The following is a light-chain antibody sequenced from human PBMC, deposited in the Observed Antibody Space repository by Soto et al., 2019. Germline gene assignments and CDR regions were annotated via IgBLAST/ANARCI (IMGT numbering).Light chain of an antibody. CDR1: QSVTNH. V-gene: IGKV3D-15*01. J-gene: IGKJ1*01. CDR2: DAS. CDR3: QQYNNWPQT. Sequence: EILMTQSPATLSVSPGERATLSCRASQSVTNHLAWYQQKPGQTPRLLIYDASNRAAGVPARFSGSGSGTEFTLTISSLQSEDFAVYYCQQYNNWPQTFGQGTKVDIK.